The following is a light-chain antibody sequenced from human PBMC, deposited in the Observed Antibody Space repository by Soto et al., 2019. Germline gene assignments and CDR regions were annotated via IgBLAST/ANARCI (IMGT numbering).Light chain of an antibody. CDR3: QQYNNWPFS. CDR1: QSVSSN. J-gene: IGKJ5*01. CDR2: DIS. V-gene: IGKV3-15*01. Sequence: EVVMTQSPDTLSVSPGERATLSCRASQSVSSNLAWYQQKRGQPPRLLIYDISTRATGVPARFSGSGSGTEFTLTISGLQSEDFALYFCQQYNNWPFSFGPGTRLEIK.